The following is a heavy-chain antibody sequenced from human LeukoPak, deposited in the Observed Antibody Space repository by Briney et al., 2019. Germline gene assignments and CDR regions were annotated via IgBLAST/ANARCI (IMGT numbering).Heavy chain of an antibody. CDR1: GFTFSSYS. J-gene: IGHJ4*02. V-gene: IGHV3-21*01. CDR2: ISSSSSNI. D-gene: IGHD5-18*01. Sequence: GGSLRLSCAASGFTFSSYSMNWVRQAPGKGLEWVSSISSSSSNIYYADSVKGRFTISRDNAKNSLYLQMNSLRAEDTAVYYCARPSHSYGERPGYWGQGTLVTVSS. CDR3: ARPSHSYGERPGY.